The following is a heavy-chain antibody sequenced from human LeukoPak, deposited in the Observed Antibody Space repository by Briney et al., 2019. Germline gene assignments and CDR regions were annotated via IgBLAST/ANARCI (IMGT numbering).Heavy chain of an antibody. J-gene: IGHJ4*02. CDR3: ARTDGKQLPPRF. V-gene: IGHV4-61*01. D-gene: IGHD1-1*01. CDR1: GGSISSGSYY. CDR2: IDYSGST. Sequence: SETLSLTCTVSGGSISSGSYYWSWIRQSPGKGLEWIGYIDYSGSTNYNPSLKSRVTISVDTSKNQFSLKLSSVTAADTAVYFCARTDGKQLPPRFWGQGTLVTVSS.